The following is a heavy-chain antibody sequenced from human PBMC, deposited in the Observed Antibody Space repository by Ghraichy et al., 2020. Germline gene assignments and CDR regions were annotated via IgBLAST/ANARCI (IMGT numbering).Heavy chain of an antibody. V-gene: IGHV3-53*01. CDR2: IYRGGGT. D-gene: IGHD4-17*01. CDR3: ARGTTVTPTPFDY. J-gene: IGHJ4*02. CDR1: GFAVGSYY. Sequence: GGSLRLSCAASGFAVGSYYMTWVRQAPGKGLEWVSLIYRGGGTNYADSVKGRFTISRDDSKNTLYLQMNSLRAEDTAVYYCARGTTVTPTPFDYWGQGTLFTVSS.